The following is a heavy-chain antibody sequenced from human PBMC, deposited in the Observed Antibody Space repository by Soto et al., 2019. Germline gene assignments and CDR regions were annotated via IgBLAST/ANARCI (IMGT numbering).Heavy chain of an antibody. J-gene: IGHJ5*02. V-gene: IGHV3-66*01. CDR2: IYSGGST. CDR1: GFTVSSNY. CDR3: ARYYYDSSGRFDP. Sequence: GGSLRLSCAASGFTVSSNYMSWVRQAPGKGLEWVSVIYSGGSTYYADSVKGRFTISRDNSKNTLYLQMNSLRAEDTAVYYCARYYYDSSGRFDPWGQGTLVTVSS. D-gene: IGHD3-22*01.